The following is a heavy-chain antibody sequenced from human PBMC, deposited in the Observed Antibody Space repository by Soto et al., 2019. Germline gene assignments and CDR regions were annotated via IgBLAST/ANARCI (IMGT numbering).Heavy chain of an antibody. CDR1: GFNFGPFW. Sequence: PGGSLRLSCAASGFNFGPFWMHWVRQAPGKGLVWVSHINGDGNTIVYADSVRGRFTISRDNAKSTLFLQMNSLRVEDTAVYYCARDRGYPDSFDIWAQGTMVPVS. CDR2: INGDGNTI. D-gene: IGHD3-10*01. J-gene: IGHJ3*02. CDR3: ARDRGYPDSFDI. V-gene: IGHV3-74*01.